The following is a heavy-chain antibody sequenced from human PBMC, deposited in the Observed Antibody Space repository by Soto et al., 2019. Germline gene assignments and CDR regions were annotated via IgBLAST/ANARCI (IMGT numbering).Heavy chain of an antibody. D-gene: IGHD6-19*01. J-gene: IGHJ4*02. CDR1: GFTFSSYA. Sequence: EVHLLESGGGLVQPGGSLRLSCAASGFTFSSYAMSWVRQAPGEGLEWVSTISGTGGNTFYGDSVKGRFTISRDNSKNTLFLQMSSLRVEDKAVYYCVKDFSQWLVRGFDFWGQGTLVTVSS. CDR2: ISGTGGNT. CDR3: VKDFSQWLVRGFDF. V-gene: IGHV3-23*01.